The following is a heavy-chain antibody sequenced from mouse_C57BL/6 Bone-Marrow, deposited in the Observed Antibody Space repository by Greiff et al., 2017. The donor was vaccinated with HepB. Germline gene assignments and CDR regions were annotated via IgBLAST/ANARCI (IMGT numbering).Heavy chain of an antibody. D-gene: IGHD2-4*01. CDR2: IHPNSGST. V-gene: IGHV1-64*01. J-gene: IGHJ4*01. Sequence: QVQLKQPGAELVKPGASVKLSCKASGYTFTSYWMHWVKQRPGQGLEWIGMIHPNSGSTNYNEKFKSKATLTVDKSSSTAYMQLSSLTSEDSAVYYCARGEGLRFYYAMDYWGQGTSVTVSS. CDR1: GYTFTSYW. CDR3: ARGEGLRFYYAMDY.